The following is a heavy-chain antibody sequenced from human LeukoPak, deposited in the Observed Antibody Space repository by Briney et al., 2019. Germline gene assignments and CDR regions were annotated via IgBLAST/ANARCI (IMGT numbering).Heavy chain of an antibody. CDR3: ARDSGTTGEVKFDP. V-gene: IGHV4-59*12. J-gene: IGHJ5*02. CDR2: IYYSGST. D-gene: IGHD3-10*01. Sequence: SETLSLTCTVSGGSISSYYWSWIRQPPGKGLEWIGYIYYSGSTNYNPSLKSRVSMSVDTSKNQFSLKLSSVTAADTAVYYCARDSGTTGEVKFDPWGQGTLVTVSS. CDR1: GGSISSYY.